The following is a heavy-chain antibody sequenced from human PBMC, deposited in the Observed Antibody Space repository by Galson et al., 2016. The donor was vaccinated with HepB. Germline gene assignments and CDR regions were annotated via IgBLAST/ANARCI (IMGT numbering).Heavy chain of an antibody. V-gene: IGHV4-34*01. D-gene: IGHD4-17*01. CDR3: ARGDNPDYGDYASAYYYMYG. CDR1: GGSFSGYY. CDR2: INHSVRT. J-gene: IGHJ6*03. Sequence: SLTCAVYGGSFSGYYWSWIRQPPGSGLEWIGEINHSVRTNYNPYIKCRVTISVNTYKHQFSLKLSSVTAADTAVYYCARGDNPDYGDYASAYYYMYGWGKGTTFTVSS.